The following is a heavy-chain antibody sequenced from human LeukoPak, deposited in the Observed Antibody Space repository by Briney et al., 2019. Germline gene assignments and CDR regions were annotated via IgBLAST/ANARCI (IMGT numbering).Heavy chain of an antibody. Sequence: GGSLRLSCAASGFTFSSYSMNWVRQAPGKGLEWVSSISSSSSYIYYADSVKGRFTISRDNAKNSLYLQMNSLRAEDTAVYCCARESSRWFDPWGQGTLVTVSS. D-gene: IGHD6-6*01. J-gene: IGHJ5*02. CDR1: GFTFSSYS. V-gene: IGHV3-21*01. CDR3: ARESSRWFDP. CDR2: ISSSSSYI.